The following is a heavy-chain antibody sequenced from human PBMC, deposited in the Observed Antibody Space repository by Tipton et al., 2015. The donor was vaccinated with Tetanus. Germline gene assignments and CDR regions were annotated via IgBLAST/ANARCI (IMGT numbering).Heavy chain of an antibody. CDR3: ARTLRSYYYYYGMDV. V-gene: IGHV1-18*01. CDR2: IIAYNGNT. D-gene: IGHD2-15*01. Sequence: QVQLVQSGAEVKKPGASVKVSCKASGYTFTSYGISWVRQAPGQGLEWMGWIIAYNGNTNYAQKLQGRVTMTTDTSTSTAYMELRSLRSDDTAVYYCARTLRSYYYYYGMDVWGQGTTVTVSS. CDR1: GYTFTSYG. J-gene: IGHJ6*02.